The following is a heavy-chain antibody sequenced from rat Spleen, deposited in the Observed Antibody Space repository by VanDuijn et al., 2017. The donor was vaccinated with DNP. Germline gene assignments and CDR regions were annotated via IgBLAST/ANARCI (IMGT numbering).Heavy chain of an antibody. V-gene: IGHV4-2*01. CDR3: VREAFGVDE. J-gene: IGHJ2*01. Sequence: EVKLVESGGGLVQPGRSLKLSCAASGFNFNDYWMGWVRQAPGKGLEWIGEINKDSSTIKYTPSLKDKFTISRDNAQTTLYLQMTRLGSEDTAIYDCVREAFGVDEWGQGVMVTVSS. CDR1: GFNFNDYW. D-gene: IGHD4-3*01. CDR2: INKDSSTI.